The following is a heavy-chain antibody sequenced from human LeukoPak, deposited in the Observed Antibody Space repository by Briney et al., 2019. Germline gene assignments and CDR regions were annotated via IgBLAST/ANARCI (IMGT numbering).Heavy chain of an antibody. CDR3: AREAFTTVTSATDAFDI. D-gene: IGHD4-17*01. CDR1: GYTFTDYY. V-gene: IGHV1-2*02. CDR2: SNPNSGGT. J-gene: IGHJ3*02. Sequence: ASVKVSCEASGYTFTDYYIHWVRQAPGQGLEWMGWSNPNSGGTNSAQKFQGRVTMTRDTSISTAYMELSRLTSDDTAVYYCAREAFTTVTSATDAFDIWGQGTMVTVSS.